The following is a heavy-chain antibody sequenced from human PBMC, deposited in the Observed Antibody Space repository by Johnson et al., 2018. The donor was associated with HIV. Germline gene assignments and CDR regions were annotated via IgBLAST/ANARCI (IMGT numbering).Heavy chain of an antibody. D-gene: IGHD2-15*01. CDR2: ISSSGSTI. J-gene: IGHJ3*02. CDR3: ATDIVVVLAVTGTGAAFDI. V-gene: IGHV3-11*04. CDR1: GFTFSDYY. Sequence: HVQLVESGGGLVKPGGSLRLSCAASGFTFSDYYMSWIRQAPGKGLEWVSYISSSGSTIYYADSVKGRFTISRDNAKNSLYLQMNSLRAEDTAVYYCATDIVVVLAVTGTGAAFDIWGQGTMVTVSS.